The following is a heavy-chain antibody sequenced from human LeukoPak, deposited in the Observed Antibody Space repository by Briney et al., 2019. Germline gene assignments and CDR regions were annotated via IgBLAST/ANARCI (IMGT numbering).Heavy chain of an antibody. CDR2: IYYSGST. D-gene: IGHD3-22*01. CDR1: GGSISNYY. Sequence: SETLSLTCTVSGGSISNYYWSWIRQPPGKGLEWIGYIYYSGSTNYNPSLKSRVTISVDTSKNQFSLKLSSVTAADTAVYYCARAFYLPPQHYYDSSGYYADAFDIWGQGTMVTVSS. V-gene: IGHV4-59*01. J-gene: IGHJ3*02. CDR3: ARAFYLPPQHYYDSSGYYADAFDI.